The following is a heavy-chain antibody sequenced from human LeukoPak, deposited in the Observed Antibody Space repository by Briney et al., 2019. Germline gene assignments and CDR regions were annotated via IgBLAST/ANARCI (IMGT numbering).Heavy chain of an antibody. Sequence: LSGGSLRLSCAASGFTFSSDAMSWVRQAPGKGLEWVSAISGSGGSTYYADSVKGRFTISRDNSKNTLYLQMNSLRAEDTAVYYCAKDGRGTLYHYMDVWGKGTTVTVSS. CDR2: ISGSGGST. CDR3: AKDGRGTLYHYMDV. V-gene: IGHV3-23*01. J-gene: IGHJ6*03. CDR1: GFTFSSDA. D-gene: IGHD1-14*01.